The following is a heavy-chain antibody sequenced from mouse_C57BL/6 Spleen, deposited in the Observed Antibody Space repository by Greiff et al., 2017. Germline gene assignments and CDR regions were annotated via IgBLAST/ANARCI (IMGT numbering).Heavy chain of an antibody. CDR1: GYAFSSSW. Sequence: QVQLQQSGPELVKPGASVKISCKASGYAFSSSWMNWVKQRPGKGLEWIGRIYPGDGDTNYNGKFKGKATLTAAKSSSTAYLHLSSLTSEDSAVYFCARSQATAMDYWGQGTSVTVSS. D-gene: IGHD3-2*02. J-gene: IGHJ4*01. V-gene: IGHV1-82*01. CDR3: ARSQATAMDY. CDR2: IYPGDGDT.